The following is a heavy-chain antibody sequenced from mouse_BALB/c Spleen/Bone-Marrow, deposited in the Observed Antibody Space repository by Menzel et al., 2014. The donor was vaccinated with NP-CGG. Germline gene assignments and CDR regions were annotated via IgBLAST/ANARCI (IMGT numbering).Heavy chain of an antibody. J-gene: IGHJ2*01. V-gene: IGHV1-5*01. Sequence: VQLKESGTVLARPGAAVKMSCKASGYTFSNYWMHWIKQRPGQGLEWIGTIHPGNSDTTYNQKFKGKAKLTAATSTSTAYMELSSLTNEDSAVYYCTTLARNNFDYWGQGTTLTVSS. CDR2: IHPGNSDT. CDR3: TTLARNNFDY. CDR1: GYTFSNYW. D-gene: IGHD3-1*01.